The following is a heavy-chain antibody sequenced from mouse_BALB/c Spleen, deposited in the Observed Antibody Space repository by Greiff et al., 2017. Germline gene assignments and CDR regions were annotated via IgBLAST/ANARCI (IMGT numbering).Heavy chain of an antibody. CDR3: ARLGMITTEGLYAMDY. CDR2: LDPYYGGT. J-gene: IGHJ4*01. V-gene: IGHV1-39*01. CDR1: GYSFTGYN. D-gene: IGHD2-4*01. Sequence: VQLQQSGPELEKPGASVKISCKASGYSFTGYNMNWVKQSNGKSLEWIGNLDPYYGGTSDNQKFKGKATLTVDKSSSTAYMQLKSLTSEDSAVYYCARLGMITTEGLYAMDYWGQGTSVTVSS.